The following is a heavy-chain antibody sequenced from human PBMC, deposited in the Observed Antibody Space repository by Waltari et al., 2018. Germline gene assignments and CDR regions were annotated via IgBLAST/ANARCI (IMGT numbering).Heavy chain of an antibody. J-gene: IGHJ3*02. Sequence: QVQLVQSGAEVKKPGSSVKVSCKASGGTFSSYAISWVGQAPGQGLEWMGGIIPIFGKGNYAKKFKGRVTIITDEATSTAYMELSSLRSDDTAGYYCARGTPRDAFDIWGQGTMVTVSS. V-gene: IGHV1-69*05. CDR3: ARGTPRDAFDI. D-gene: IGHD1-1*01. CDR2: IIPIFGKG. CDR1: GGTFSSYA.